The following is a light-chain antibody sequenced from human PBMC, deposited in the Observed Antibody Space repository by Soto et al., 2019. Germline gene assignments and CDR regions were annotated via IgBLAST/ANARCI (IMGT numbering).Light chain of an antibody. CDR3: QQRSNWPPRIT. J-gene: IGKJ5*01. Sequence: EIVLTQSPATLSLSPGERATLSCRASQSVSSYLAWYQQKPGQAPRLLIYDASTRATGIPARVSGSGSGTDFTLTFSSLEPEDFAVYYCQQRSNWPPRITFGQGTRLEIK. CDR2: DAS. CDR1: QSVSSY. V-gene: IGKV3-11*01.